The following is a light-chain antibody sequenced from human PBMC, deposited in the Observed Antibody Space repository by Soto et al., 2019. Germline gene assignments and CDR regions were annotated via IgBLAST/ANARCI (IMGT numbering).Light chain of an antibody. Sequence: NFMLTQPHSVSESPGKTVTISCTGSGGSIANNYVQWSQQRPGSAPTPVIYQDNKRPSGVPDRFSGSIDSSSNSASLTISVLKAEDEDDYCRQYYGDTNRVFGGGTKVTVL. CDR2: QDN. V-gene: IGLV6-57*02. J-gene: IGLJ3*02. CDR3: QYYGDTNRV. CDR1: GGSIANNY.